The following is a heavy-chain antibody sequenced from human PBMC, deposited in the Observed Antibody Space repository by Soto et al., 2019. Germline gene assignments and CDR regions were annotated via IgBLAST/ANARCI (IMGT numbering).Heavy chain of an antibody. CDR3: ASYDSSGYYSNY. Sequence: ASVKVSCKASGYTFTIYGIGWVRQAPGQGLEWMGWISAYNGNTNYAQKLQGRVTMTTDTSTSTAYMELRSLRSDDTAVYYCASYDSSGYYSNYWVQGTLVTVSP. J-gene: IGHJ4*02. CDR2: ISAYNGNT. D-gene: IGHD3-22*01. V-gene: IGHV1-18*01. CDR1: GYTFTIYG.